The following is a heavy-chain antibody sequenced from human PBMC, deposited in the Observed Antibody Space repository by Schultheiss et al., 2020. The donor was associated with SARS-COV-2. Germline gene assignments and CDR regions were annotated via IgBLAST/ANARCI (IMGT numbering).Heavy chain of an antibody. V-gene: IGHV4-61*01. Sequence: SETLSLTCTVSGGSVSSDSYYWSWIRQPPGKGLEWIGYIYYSGSTNYNPSLKSRVTISVDTSKNQFSLNLSSVTAADTAVYYCARYQYCSGGSCYVLNKLNKTPNFDYWGQGTLVTVSS. J-gene: IGHJ4*02. CDR1: GGSVSSDSYY. CDR2: IYYSGST. CDR3: ARYQYCSGGSCYVLNKLNKTPNFDY. D-gene: IGHD2-15*01.